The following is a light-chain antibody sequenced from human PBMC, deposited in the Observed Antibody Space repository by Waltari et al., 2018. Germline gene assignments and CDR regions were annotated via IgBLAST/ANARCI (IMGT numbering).Light chain of an antibody. CDR3: QQADSFPIT. V-gene: IGKV1-12*01. J-gene: IGKJ5*01. Sequence: DIQLTQSPSSVSASVGDRVTITCRASQDVSKWLAWYRHKPGLAPKLLIHGASFLHNGVTSRFSGSGSGTEFTLTISSLQPEDFATYYCQQADSFPITFGQGTRLDIK. CDR1: QDVSKW. CDR2: GAS.